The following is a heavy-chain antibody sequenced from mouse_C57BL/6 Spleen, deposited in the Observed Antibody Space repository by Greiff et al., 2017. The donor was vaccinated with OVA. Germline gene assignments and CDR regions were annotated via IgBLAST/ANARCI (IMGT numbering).Heavy chain of an antibody. CDR2: IYPGDGDT. Sequence: QVQLQQSGPELVKPGASVKISCKASGYAFSSSWMNWVKQRPGKGLEWIGRIYPGDGDTNYNGKFKGKATLTADKSSSTAYMQLSSLTSEDSAVYCCARGSYYDNLDYWGQGTTLTVSS. V-gene: IGHV1-82*01. CDR1: GYAFSSSW. J-gene: IGHJ2*01. D-gene: IGHD2-4*01. CDR3: ARGSYYDNLDY.